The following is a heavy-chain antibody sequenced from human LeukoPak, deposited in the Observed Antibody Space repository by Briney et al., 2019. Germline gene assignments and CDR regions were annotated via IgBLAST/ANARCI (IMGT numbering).Heavy chain of an antibody. CDR3: ARAHIAAAGTHFDY. Sequence: PGGSLRLSCAASGFTLSSYWMSWVRQAPGKGLEWVANIKQDGSEKYYVDSVKGRFTISRDNAKNSLYLQMNSLRAEDTAVYYCARAHIAAAGTHFDYWGQGTLVTVSS. CDR2: IKQDGSEK. J-gene: IGHJ4*02. D-gene: IGHD6-13*01. CDR1: GFTLSSYW. V-gene: IGHV3-7*01.